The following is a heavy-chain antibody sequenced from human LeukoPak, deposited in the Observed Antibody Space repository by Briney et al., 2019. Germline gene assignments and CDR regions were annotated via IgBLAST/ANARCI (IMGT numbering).Heavy chain of an antibody. CDR3: ARGGSPFY. V-gene: IGHV3-74*01. CDR1: GFTFSSSW. CDR2: ISGDGTTT. D-gene: IGHD3-10*01. Sequence: GGSLRLSCAPSGFTFSSSWTHWVRQVPGEGLVCVSRISGDGTTTTYADSVKGRFTISRDNAKNTLYLQMNSLRAEDRAVYYCARGGSPFYWGQGSLVTVSS. J-gene: IGHJ4*02.